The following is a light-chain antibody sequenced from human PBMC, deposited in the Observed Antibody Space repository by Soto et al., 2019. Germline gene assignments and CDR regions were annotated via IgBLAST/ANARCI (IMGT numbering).Light chain of an antibody. CDR1: QSVSSNY. J-gene: IGKJ1*01. CDR3: HQYGSSPPT. CDR2: GAS. Sequence: EIVLTQSPGTLSLSPGDRATLSCRASQSVSSNYLAWYQQKPGQAPRLLMSGASNRATGIPDGFTGSGSGTDFTLTISRLEPEDFAVYYCHQYGSSPPTFGQGTKVDIK. V-gene: IGKV3-20*01.